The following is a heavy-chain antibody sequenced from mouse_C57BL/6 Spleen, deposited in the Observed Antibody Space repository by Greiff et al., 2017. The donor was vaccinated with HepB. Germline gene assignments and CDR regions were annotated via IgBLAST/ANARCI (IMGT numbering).Heavy chain of an antibody. Sequence: EVKLMESGGGLVQPGGSLKLSCAASGFTFSDYYMYWVRQTPEKRLEWVAYISNGGGSTYYPDTVKGRFTISRDTAKNTLYLQMSRLKSEDTAMYYCARHNHYYGSSYGYFDVWGTGTTVTVSS. D-gene: IGHD1-1*01. V-gene: IGHV5-12*01. CDR1: GFTFSDYY. CDR3: ARHNHYYGSSYGYFDV. J-gene: IGHJ1*03. CDR2: ISNGGGST.